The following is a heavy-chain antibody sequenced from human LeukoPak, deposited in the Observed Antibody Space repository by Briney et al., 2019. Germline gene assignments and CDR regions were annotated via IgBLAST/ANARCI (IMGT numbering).Heavy chain of an antibody. D-gene: IGHD3-10*01. CDR2: ISGSGGST. V-gene: IGHV3-23*01. CDR1: GFTFSSYA. J-gene: IGHJ5*02. CDR3: ARGAYYGSGSYFDP. Sequence: PGGSLRLSCAASGFTFSSYAMSWVRQAPGKGLEWVSAISGSGGSTYYADSVKGRFTISRDNAKNSLYLQMNSLRAEDTAVYYCARGAYYGSGSYFDPWGQGTLVTVSS.